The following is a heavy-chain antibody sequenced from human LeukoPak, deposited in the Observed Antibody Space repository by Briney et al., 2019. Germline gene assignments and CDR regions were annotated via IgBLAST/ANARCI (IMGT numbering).Heavy chain of an antibody. CDR3: ARGHDILTGYYTDLDY. Sequence: ASVKVSCKASGYTFTGYYMHWVRQAPGQGLEWMGWINPNSGGTNYAQKFQGRVTMTRDTSISTAYMELSRLRSDDTAVYYCARGHDILTGYYTDLDYWGQGTLVTVSS. D-gene: IGHD3-9*01. CDR1: GYTFTGYY. V-gene: IGHV1-2*02. J-gene: IGHJ4*02. CDR2: INPNSGGT.